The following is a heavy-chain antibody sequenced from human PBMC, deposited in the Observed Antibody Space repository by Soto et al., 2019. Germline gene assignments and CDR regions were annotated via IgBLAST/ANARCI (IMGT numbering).Heavy chain of an antibody. J-gene: IGHJ4*01. CDR1: GFTFSTYS. V-gene: IGHV3-48*02. D-gene: IGHD2-2*02. Sequence: GGSLRLSCAASGFTFSTYSMNWVRQAPGKGLEWVSYISSDSSAIHYAHSVKGRFTMYRDNAKNSLYLQMNSLRDEETAIYYCERDRADRYCVPSCCYSPLDHWGPGTLVTVSS. CDR3: ERDRADRYCVPSCCYSPLDH. CDR2: ISSDSSAI.